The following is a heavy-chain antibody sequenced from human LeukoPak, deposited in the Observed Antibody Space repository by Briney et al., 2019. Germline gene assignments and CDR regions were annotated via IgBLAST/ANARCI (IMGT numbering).Heavy chain of an antibody. CDR1: GFSFRDFW. J-gene: IGHJ3*02. CDR3: AKIVGVAARPAFDI. CDR2: INQGGSVK. D-gene: IGHD6-6*01. Sequence: GGSLRLSCAASGFSFRDFWMTWVRQAPGKGLEWVANINQGGSVKYYVDSVKGRFTISRDDAKSSLYVQMNSLRDEDTAVYYCAKIVGVAARPAFDIWGLGTMVTVSS. V-gene: IGHV3-7*01.